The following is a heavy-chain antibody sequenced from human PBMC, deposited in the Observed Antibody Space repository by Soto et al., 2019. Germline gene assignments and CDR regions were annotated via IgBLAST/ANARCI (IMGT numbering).Heavy chain of an antibody. CDR1: GYTFTSYG. Sequence: VASVKVSCKASGYTFTSYGISWVRQAPVQGLEWMGWISAYNGNKNYAQKLQGRVTMTTDTSTSTAYMEPRSLRSDDTAVYYCARFGRAYCSSTSCYSSRTRDDWFDPWGQGTLVTVSS. CDR3: ARFGRAYCSSTSCYSSRTRDDWFDP. V-gene: IGHV1-18*04. J-gene: IGHJ5*02. CDR2: ISAYNGNK. D-gene: IGHD2-2*01.